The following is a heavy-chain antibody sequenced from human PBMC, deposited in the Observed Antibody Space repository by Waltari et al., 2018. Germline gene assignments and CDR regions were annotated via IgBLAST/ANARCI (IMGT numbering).Heavy chain of an antibody. J-gene: IGHJ6*02. D-gene: IGHD6-13*01. CDR3: ARWAGSISWQNYYYYYGMDV. CDR2: ISHSGST. V-gene: IGHV4-34*01. Sequence: EWIRRISHSGSTNYNPSPSSRVTISVDTSKNQFSLKLSSVTAADTAVYYCARWAGSISWQNYYYYYGMDVWGQGTTVTVSS.